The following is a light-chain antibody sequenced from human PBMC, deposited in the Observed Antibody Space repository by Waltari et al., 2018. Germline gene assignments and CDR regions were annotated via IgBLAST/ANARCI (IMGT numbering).Light chain of an antibody. Sequence: EIVLTQSPGTLSLSAGERATLSCRASQSVDATRVGWYQQKPGQAPRLLMYHTSIRATGNPDRLSGSESGTDFTVTIIRLEPEDCAVYFCQQSHTPLSFGQGTRVEI. CDR2: HTS. CDR3: QQSHTPLS. J-gene: IGKJ1*01. CDR1: QSVDATR. V-gene: IGKV3-20*01.